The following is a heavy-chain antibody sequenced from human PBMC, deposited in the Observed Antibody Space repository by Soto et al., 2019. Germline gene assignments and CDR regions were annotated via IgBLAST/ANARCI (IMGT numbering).Heavy chain of an antibody. Sequence: SETLSLTCTVSGGSISSSSYYWGWIRQPPGKGLEWIGSIYYSGSTYYNPSLKSRVTISVDTSKNQFSLKLSSVTAADTAVYYCARQGGTEWELPGPHAEYFQHWGQGTLVTVSS. CDR3: ARQGGTEWELPGPHAEYFQH. V-gene: IGHV4-39*01. J-gene: IGHJ1*01. CDR2: IYYSGST. D-gene: IGHD1-26*01. CDR1: GGSISSSSYY.